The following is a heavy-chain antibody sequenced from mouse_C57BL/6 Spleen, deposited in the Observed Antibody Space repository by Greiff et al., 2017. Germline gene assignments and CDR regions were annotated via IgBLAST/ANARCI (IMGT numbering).Heavy chain of an antibody. CDR3: ARSIYYYGSRGMDY. V-gene: IGHV1-52*01. CDR1: GYTFTSYW. D-gene: IGHD1-1*01. Sequence: VQLQQPGAELVRPGSSVKLSCKASGYTFTSYWMHWVKQRPIQGLEWIGNIDPSDSATHYNQKFKDKATLTVDKSSSTAYMQLSSLTSEDAAVYYCARSIYYYGSRGMDYWGQGTSVTVSS. J-gene: IGHJ4*01. CDR2: IDPSDSAT.